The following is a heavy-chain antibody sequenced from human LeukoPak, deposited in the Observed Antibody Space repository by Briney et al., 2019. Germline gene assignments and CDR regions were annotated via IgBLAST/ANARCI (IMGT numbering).Heavy chain of an antibody. CDR3: ARELQQLVRSGYYYYMDV. CDR2: INPNSGGT. D-gene: IGHD6-13*01. J-gene: IGHJ6*03. Sequence: ASVKVSCKASGHTFTGYYMHWVRQAPGQGLEWMGRINPNSGGTNYAQKFQGRVTMTRDTSISTAYMELSRLRSDDTAVYYCARELQQLVRSGYYYYMDVWGKGTTVTVSS. V-gene: IGHV1-2*06. CDR1: GHTFTGYY.